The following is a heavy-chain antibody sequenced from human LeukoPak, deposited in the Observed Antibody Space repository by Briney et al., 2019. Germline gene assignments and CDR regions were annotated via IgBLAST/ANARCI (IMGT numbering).Heavy chain of an antibody. CDR1: GFSFTNAW. CDR2: IYYSGST. J-gene: IGHJ4*02. Sequence: GSLRLSCAASGFSFTNAWMSWVRQPPGKGLEWIGNIYYSGSTYYNPSLESRVTISVDTSKNQFSLKLSSVTAADTAVYYCATPDSSGYYYLYWGQGTLVTVSS. CDR3: ATPDSSGYYYLY. D-gene: IGHD3-22*01. V-gene: IGHV4-4*02.